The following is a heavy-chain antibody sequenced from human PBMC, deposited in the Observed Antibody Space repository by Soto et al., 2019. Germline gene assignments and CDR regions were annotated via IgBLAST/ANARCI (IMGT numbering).Heavy chain of an antibody. D-gene: IGHD2-15*01. CDR3: AREAGYCSGGSCYSISSEYYFHY. CDR2: ISSSSSTI. V-gene: IGHV3-48*01. J-gene: IGHJ4*02. Sequence: EVQLVESGGGLVQPGGSLRLSCAASGFTFSSYSMNWVRQAPGKGLEWVSYISSSSSTIYYADSVKGRFTISRDNAKNSLYLQMNSLRAEDTAVYYCAREAGYCSGGSCYSISSEYYFHYWGQGTLVTVSS. CDR1: GFTFSSYS.